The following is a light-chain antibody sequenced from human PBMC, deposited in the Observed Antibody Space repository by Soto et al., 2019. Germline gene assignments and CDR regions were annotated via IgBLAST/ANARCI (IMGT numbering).Light chain of an antibody. V-gene: IGKV4-1*01. CDR2: WAS. CDR3: QQYYSTPPT. CDR1: QSVVYSSNNKNY. J-gene: IGKJ4*01. Sequence: DNVVSQSADSLAVNIGERATINCKSSQSVVYSSNNKNYLAWYQQKPGQPPKLLIYWASTRESGVPDRFSGSGSGTDFTLTISSLQAEDVAVYYCQQYYSTPPTFGGGTKVDIK.